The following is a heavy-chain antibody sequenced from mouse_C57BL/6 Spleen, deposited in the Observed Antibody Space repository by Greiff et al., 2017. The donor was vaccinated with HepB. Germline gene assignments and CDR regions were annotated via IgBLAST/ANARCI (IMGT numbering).Heavy chain of an antibody. Sequence: QVHVKQPGAELVMPGASVKLSCKASGYTFTSYWMHWVKQRPGQGLEWIGEIDPSDSYTNYNQKFKGKSTLTVDKSSSTAYMQLSSLTSEDSAVYYCARCHYYGSSYLDYWGQGTTLTVSS. D-gene: IGHD1-1*01. J-gene: IGHJ2*01. V-gene: IGHV1-69*01. CDR1: GYTFTSYW. CDR3: ARCHYYGSSYLDY. CDR2: IDPSDSYT.